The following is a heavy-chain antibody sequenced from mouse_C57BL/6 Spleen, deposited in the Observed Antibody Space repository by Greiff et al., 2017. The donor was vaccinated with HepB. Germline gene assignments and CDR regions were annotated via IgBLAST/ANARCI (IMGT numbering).Heavy chain of an antibody. CDR1: GYAFTNYL. V-gene: IGHV1-54*01. CDR3: ARSGLDGSFAY. Sequence: VQRVESGAELVRPGTSVKVSCKASGYAFTNYLIEWVKQRPGQGLEWIGVINPGSGGTNYNEKFKGKATLTADKSSSTAYMQLSSLTSEDSAVYFCARSGLDGSFAYWGQGTLVTVSA. J-gene: IGHJ3*01. D-gene: IGHD1-1*01. CDR2: INPGSGGT.